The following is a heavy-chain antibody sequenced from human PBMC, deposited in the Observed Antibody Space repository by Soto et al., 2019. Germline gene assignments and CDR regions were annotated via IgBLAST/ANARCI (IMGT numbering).Heavy chain of an antibody. CDR1: GGSISSSRYY. V-gene: IGHV4-39*01. J-gene: IGHJ3*02. CDR2: IFYSGST. CDR3: ARPPTASLDAFDI. Sequence: PWETLSLTCTVSGGSISSSRYYWGWIRQPPGKGLEWIGSIFYSGSTYHNPSLKSRVTISVDTSKNQFSLKLSSVTAADTAVYYCARPPTASLDAFDIWGQGTMVTVSS.